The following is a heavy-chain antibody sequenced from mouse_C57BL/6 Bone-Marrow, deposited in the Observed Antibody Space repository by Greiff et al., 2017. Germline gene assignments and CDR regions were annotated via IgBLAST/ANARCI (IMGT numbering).Heavy chain of an antibody. CDR3: ARGWVTTDYYAMDY. Sequence: QVQLQQPGAELVKPGASVKMSCKASGYTFTSYWITWVKQRPGQGLEWIGDIYPGSGSTNYNEKFKSKATLTVDTSSSTAYMQLSSLTSEDSAVYYCARGWVTTDYYAMDYWGQGTSVTVSS. J-gene: IGHJ4*01. CDR1: GYTFTSYW. D-gene: IGHD1-1*01. CDR2: IYPGSGST. V-gene: IGHV1-55*01.